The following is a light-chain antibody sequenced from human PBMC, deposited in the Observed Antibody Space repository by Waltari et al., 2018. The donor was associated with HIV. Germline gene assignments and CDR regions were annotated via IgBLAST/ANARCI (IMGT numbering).Light chain of an antibody. Sequence: QSVLTQPPSASGTPGQRVTISCSGSSSNIGSNTVNWYQHLPGTAPKVLIYSNNQRPSEVPDRFSGSKSGTSVSLAISGLQSEDEADYYCATWGDSLNGVVFGGGTKLTV. CDR2: SNN. CDR3: ATWGDSLNGVV. CDR1: SSNIGSNT. J-gene: IGLJ2*01. V-gene: IGLV1-44*01.